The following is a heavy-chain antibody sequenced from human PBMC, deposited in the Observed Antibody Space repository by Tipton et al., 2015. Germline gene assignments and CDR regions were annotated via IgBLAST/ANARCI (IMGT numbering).Heavy chain of an antibody. Sequence: SLRLSCAAGGFSFGTFALSWVRQAPGKGLEWVSSVSTDGSTTYYADSVRGRFTISRDNANDTSYLEMNSLRAEDTAVYYCARKQETRLQLPERRFGLDVWGPGTAVAVSS. J-gene: IGHJ6*02. D-gene: IGHD2-21*02. CDR2: VSTDGSTT. CDR3: ARKQETRLQLPERRFGLDV. V-gene: IGHV3-23*01. CDR1: GFSFGTFA.